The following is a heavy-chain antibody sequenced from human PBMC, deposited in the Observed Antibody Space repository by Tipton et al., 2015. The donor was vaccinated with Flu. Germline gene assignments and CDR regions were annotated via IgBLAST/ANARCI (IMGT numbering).Heavy chain of an antibody. CDR3: ARGLEAATGTWGQNWFDP. V-gene: IGHV4-61*02. D-gene: IGHD6-13*01. CDR2: IFTSGNT. Sequence: LRLSCPVSGDSIGSRYYWGWIRQPAGKGLEWIGRIFTSGNTNYNPSLKSRVTISLDTSKNQFSLKLSSVTAADTAVYYCARGLEAATGTWGQNWFDPWGQGTLVTVSS. CDR1: GDSIGSRYY. J-gene: IGHJ5*02.